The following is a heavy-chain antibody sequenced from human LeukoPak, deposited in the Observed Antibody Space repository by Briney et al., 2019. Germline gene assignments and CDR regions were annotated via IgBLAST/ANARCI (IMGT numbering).Heavy chain of an antibody. Sequence: SETLSLTCTVSGGSISSYYWSWIRQPPGKGLEWIGYIYYSGGTNYNPSLKSRVTISVDTSKNQFSLKLSSVTAADTAVYYCARERGNWNYDYWGQGTLVTASS. J-gene: IGHJ4*02. CDR1: GGSISSYY. V-gene: IGHV4-59*01. D-gene: IGHD1-1*01. CDR2: IYYSGGT. CDR3: ARERGNWNYDY.